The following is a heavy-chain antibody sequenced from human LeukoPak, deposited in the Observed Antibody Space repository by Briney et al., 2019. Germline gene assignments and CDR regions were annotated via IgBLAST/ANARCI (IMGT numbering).Heavy chain of an antibody. CDR3: VRLVGGSYSDY. CDR2: ISSNGGST. V-gene: IGHV3-64*01. J-gene: IGHJ4*02. D-gene: IGHD1-26*01. Sequence: GGSLRLSWAASGFTFSSYAMHWVRQAPGKGLEYVSTISSNGGSTYYANSVKGRFTISRDNSKNTLYLQMGSLRAGDMAVYYCVRLVGGSYSDYWGQGTLVTVSS. CDR1: GFTFSSYA.